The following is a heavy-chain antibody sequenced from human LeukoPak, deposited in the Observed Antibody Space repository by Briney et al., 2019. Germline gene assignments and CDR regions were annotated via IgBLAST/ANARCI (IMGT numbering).Heavy chain of an antibody. Sequence: GGSLRLSCAASGFTFSSNYMSWVRQAPGKGLEWVSVIYSGGSTYYSDPVKGRVTISRDNSKNTLYLQMNSLRAEDTAVYYCARRSYCGGDCYGSDAFDIWGQGTMVTVSS. D-gene: IGHD2-21*02. CDR2: IYSGGST. CDR3: ARRSYCGGDCYGSDAFDI. J-gene: IGHJ3*02. V-gene: IGHV3-66*01. CDR1: GFTFSSNY.